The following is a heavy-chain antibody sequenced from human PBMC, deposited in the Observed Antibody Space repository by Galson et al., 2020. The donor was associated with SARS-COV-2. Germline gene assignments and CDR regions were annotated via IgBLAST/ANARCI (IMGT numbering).Heavy chain of an antibody. CDR3: TREDWQGGY. V-gene: IGHV3-7*01. Sequence: GGSQRLSCAVSGFTFKDYWMSWVRQAPGKGLEWVANIKGDGSERNYVDSVKGRFSISRDNAVNSLYLQINSLRAEDTAVYYCTREDWQGGYWGQGTRVTVSS. CDR2: IKGDGSER. J-gene: IGHJ4*02. CDR1: GFTFKDYW. D-gene: IGHD3-9*01.